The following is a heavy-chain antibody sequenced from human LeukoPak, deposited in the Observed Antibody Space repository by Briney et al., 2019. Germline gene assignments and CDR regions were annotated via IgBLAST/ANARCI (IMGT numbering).Heavy chain of an antibody. Sequence: GGSLRLSCAASGFTFSSYSMNWVRQAPGKGLEWVSSISSSSSYIYYADSVKGRFTISRDNAKNSLYLQMNSLRAEDTAVYYCARSGSSWYGSDYWGQGTLVTVSS. J-gene: IGHJ4*02. CDR3: ARSGSSWYGSDY. CDR2: ISSSSSYI. CDR1: GFTFSSYS. V-gene: IGHV3-21*01. D-gene: IGHD6-13*01.